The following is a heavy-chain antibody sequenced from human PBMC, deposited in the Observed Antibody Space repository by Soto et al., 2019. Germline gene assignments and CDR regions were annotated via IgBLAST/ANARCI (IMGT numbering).Heavy chain of an antibody. V-gene: IGHV3-7*01. CDR1: GFTFSSYW. J-gene: IGHJ6*02. CDR2: INQDGSEK. CDR3: ARQSFGGSYYYYYYGMDV. Sequence: GGSLRRSCAASGFTFSSYWMIWVRRAPGKGLEWVANINQDGSEKYYVDSVKGRFTISRDNAKNSLYLQMNSLRAEDTAVYYCARQSFGGSYYYYYYGMDVWGQGTTVTVSS. D-gene: IGHD1-26*01.